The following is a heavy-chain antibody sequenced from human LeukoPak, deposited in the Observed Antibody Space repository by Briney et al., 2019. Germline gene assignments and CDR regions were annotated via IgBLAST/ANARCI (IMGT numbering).Heavy chain of an antibody. Sequence: PGGSLRLSCAASGFTFSSYAMSWVRQAPGKGLEWVSAISGSGGSTYYADSVKGRFTISRDNSKNTLYLQLNSLRAEDTAVYYCAKLYTAGAYYYYYYGMDVWGQGTTVTVSS. J-gene: IGHJ6*02. D-gene: IGHD2-2*02. V-gene: IGHV3-23*01. CDR2: ISGSGGST. CDR3: AKLYTAGAYYYYYYGMDV. CDR1: GFTFSSYA.